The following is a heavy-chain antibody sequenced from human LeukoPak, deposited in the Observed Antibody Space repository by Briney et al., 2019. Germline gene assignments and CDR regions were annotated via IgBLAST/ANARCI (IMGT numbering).Heavy chain of an antibody. V-gene: IGHV1-24*01. D-gene: IGHD6-13*01. CDR3: ATDPDRAAAGREGHYYYGMDV. J-gene: IGHJ6*02. CDR2: FDPEDGET. CDR1: GYTLTELS. Sequence: ASVKVSCKVSGYTLTELSMHWVRQAPGKGLEWMGGFDPEDGETIYAQKFQGRVTMTEDTSTETAYMELSSLRSEDTAVYYCATDPDRAAAGREGHYYYGMDVWGQGTTVTVSS.